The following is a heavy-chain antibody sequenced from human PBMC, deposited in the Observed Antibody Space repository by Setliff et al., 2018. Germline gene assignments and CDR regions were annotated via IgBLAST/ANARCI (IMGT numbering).Heavy chain of an antibody. D-gene: IGHD1-1*01. CDR1: GASLSSGSYY. CDR3: ARDMGQPYYFES. Sequence: LSLTCTVSGASLSSGSYYWSWIRQPPGKGLEWIGSIYYTGSTYYNPSLKSRVTMSVDTSKRQFSLKLGSATAADTAVYYCARDMGQPYYFESWGLGTLVTVSS. V-gene: IGHV4-39*07. CDR2: IYYTGST. J-gene: IGHJ4*02.